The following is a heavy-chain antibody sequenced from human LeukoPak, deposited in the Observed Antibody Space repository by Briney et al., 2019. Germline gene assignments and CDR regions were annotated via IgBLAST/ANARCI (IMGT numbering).Heavy chain of an antibody. CDR2: IRYDGSNK. J-gene: IGHJ4*02. Sequence: GGSLRLSCAASGFTFSSYGMHWVRQAPGKGLEWVAFIRYDGSNKYYADSVKGQFTISRDNSKNTLYLQMNSLRAEDTAVYYCAKGGWIQLWSYDYWGQGTLVTVSS. CDR3: AKGGWIQLWSYDY. D-gene: IGHD5-18*01. CDR1: GFTFSSYG. V-gene: IGHV3-30*02.